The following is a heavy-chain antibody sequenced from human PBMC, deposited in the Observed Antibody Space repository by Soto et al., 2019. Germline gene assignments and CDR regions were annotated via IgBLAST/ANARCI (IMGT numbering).Heavy chain of an antibody. CDR3: TTNWIKDDYGDKNYFDY. J-gene: IGHJ4*02. D-gene: IGHD4-17*01. V-gene: IGHV3-73*01. Sequence: EGALRVSCAASGCTFSGCEIHWCRQASGKGLEWVGRIRRKADNVAPLYAASVRGRFAISRDDSKNTAYLQMNSLRIEDTALYYCTTNWIKDDYGDKNYFDYWGQGT. CDR1: GCTFSGCE. CDR2: IRRKADNVAP.